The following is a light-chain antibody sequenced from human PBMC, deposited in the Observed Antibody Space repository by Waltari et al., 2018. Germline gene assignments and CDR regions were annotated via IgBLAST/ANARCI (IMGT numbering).Light chain of an antibody. V-gene: IGKV4-1*01. CDR1: QSVLYSSNNKNY. Sequence: DIVMTQSPDSLAVSLGERATNNCKSSQSVLYSSNNKNYLAWYQQKPGQPPQLLIYWASTRESGVPDRFSGSGSGTDFTLTISSLQAEDVAVYYCQQYYSTPPITFGQGTRLEIK. CDR2: WAS. J-gene: IGKJ5*01. CDR3: QQYYSTPPIT.